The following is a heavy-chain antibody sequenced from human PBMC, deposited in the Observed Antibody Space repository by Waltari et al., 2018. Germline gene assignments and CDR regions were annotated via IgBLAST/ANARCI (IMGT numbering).Heavy chain of an antibody. J-gene: IGHJ4*02. CDR3: ARSAPDYFDY. Sequence: QVQLQESGPGLVKPSQTLSLTCTVSGGSISSGSYYWSWIRQPAGKGLEWIGRIYTSGSTNYTPSLKSRVTISVDTSKNQFSLKLSSVTAADTAVYYCARSAPDYFDYWGQGTLVTVSS. CDR1: GGSISSGSYY. V-gene: IGHV4-61*02. CDR2: IYTSGST.